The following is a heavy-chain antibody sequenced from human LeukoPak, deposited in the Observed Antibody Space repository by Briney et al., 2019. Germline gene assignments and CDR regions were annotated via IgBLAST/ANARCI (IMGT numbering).Heavy chain of an antibody. CDR1: GGSVSSVNNF. Sequence: SETLSVTCAVSGGSVSSVNNFWTWLRQPPGKGLECIGYVSYSGGTRYSPSLQTRVTISADTSKNQVSLKLNSVTAADTAIYYCARMRYSSGCFDYWGQGTPVSVSS. CDR2: VSYSGGT. J-gene: IGHJ4*02. CDR3: ARMRYSSGCFDY. V-gene: IGHV4-61*01. D-gene: IGHD6-19*01.